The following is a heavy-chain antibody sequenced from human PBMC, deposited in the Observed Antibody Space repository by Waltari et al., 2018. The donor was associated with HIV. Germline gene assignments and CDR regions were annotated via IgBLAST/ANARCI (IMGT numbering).Heavy chain of an antibody. J-gene: IGHJ1*01. CDR1: GYTFTGYY. CDR2: INPNRGGT. Sequence: QVQLVQSGAEVKKPGASVKVSCKASGYTFTGYYMHWVRQAPGQGLEWMGWINPNRGGTNYAQKFQGRVTMTRDTSISTAYMELSRLRSDDTAVYYCASVPIAVAPKYFQHWGQGTLVTVSS. CDR3: ASVPIAVAPKYFQH. D-gene: IGHD6-19*01. V-gene: IGHV1-2*02.